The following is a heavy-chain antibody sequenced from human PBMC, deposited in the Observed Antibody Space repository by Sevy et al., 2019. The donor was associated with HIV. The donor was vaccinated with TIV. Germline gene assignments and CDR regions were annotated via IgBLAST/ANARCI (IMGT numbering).Heavy chain of an antibody. V-gene: IGHV3-7*01. Sequence: GGSLRLSCAASGFTFSTYWMSWFRQAPGKGLEWVANINEDGTEKFYVDSVKGRFTMSRDNAKNSLYLQMNSLRAEDAAVYYCAGVNATVSGRGLRYYYYGTDVWGQGTTVTVSS. CDR1: GFTFSTYW. CDR3: AGVNATVSGRGLRYYYYGTDV. J-gene: IGHJ6*02. CDR2: INEDGTEK. D-gene: IGHD1-26*01.